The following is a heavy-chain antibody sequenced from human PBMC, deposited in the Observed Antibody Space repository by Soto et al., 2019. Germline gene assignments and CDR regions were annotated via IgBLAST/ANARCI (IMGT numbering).Heavy chain of an antibody. J-gene: IGHJ4*02. D-gene: IGHD2-21*02. Sequence: GASVKVSCKASGGTFSSYAISWVRQAPGQGLEGMGGIIPIFGTANYAQKFQGRVTITADESTSTAYMELSSLRSEDTAVYYCAAQSSTVTATGFDYWGQGTLVTVSS. CDR2: IIPIFGTA. CDR1: GGTFSSYA. V-gene: IGHV1-69*13. CDR3: AAQSSTVTATGFDY.